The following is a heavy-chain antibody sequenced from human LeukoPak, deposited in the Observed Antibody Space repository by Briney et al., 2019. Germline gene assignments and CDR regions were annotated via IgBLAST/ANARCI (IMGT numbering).Heavy chain of an antibody. V-gene: IGHV4-39*01. J-gene: IGHJ4*02. CDR1: GGSISSSSYH. CDR2: IYYSGST. CDR3: ASTDPYYFDY. Sequence: MPSETLSLTCTVSGGSISSSSYHWGWIRQPPGKGLEWIGSIYYSGSTYYNPSLKSRVTISVDTSKNQFSLKLSSVTAADTAVYYCASTDPYYFDYWGQGTLVTVSS.